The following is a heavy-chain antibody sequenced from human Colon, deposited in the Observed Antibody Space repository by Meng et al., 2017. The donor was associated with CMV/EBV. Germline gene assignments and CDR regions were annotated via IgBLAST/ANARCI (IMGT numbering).Heavy chain of an antibody. CDR2: MNPNSGNT. Sequence: ASVKVSCKASGYTFTSYDINWVRQATGQGLEWMGWMNPNSGNTGYAQKFQGRVTMTRNTSISTAYMELSSLRSEDTAVHYCARLRVQLWLRVGYYYYGMDVWGQGTTVTVSS. J-gene: IGHJ6*02. CDR1: GYTFTSYD. D-gene: IGHD5-18*01. V-gene: IGHV1-8*01. CDR3: ARLRVQLWLRVGYYYYGMDV.